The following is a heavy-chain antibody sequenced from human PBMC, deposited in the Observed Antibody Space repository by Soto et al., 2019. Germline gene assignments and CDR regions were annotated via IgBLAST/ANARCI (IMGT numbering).Heavy chain of an antibody. D-gene: IGHD2-2*02. CDR1: GFTFSSYA. CDR3: AKILGRDPWNQLVYDY. CDR2: ISGSGGST. Sequence: GGSLRLSCAASGFTFSSYAMSWVRQAPGKGLEWVSAISGSGGSTYYADSVKGRFTISRDNSKNTLYLQMNSLRAEDTAVYYCAKILGRDPWNQLVYDYWGQGTLVTVSS. V-gene: IGHV3-23*01. J-gene: IGHJ4*02.